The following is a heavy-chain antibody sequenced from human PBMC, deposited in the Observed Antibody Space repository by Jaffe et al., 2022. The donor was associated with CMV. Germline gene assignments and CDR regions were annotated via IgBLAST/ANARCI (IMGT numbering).Heavy chain of an antibody. J-gene: IGHJ4*02. D-gene: IGHD6-19*01. Sequence: EVQLVESGGGLVQPGGSLRLSCAASGFTFSSYGMNWVRQAPGKGLEWVSTISGSGGSTYYADSVKGRFTISRDNSKNTLYLEMNSLRAEDTAVYYCAKVGYSSGWSRGARAGNLDYWGQGTLVTVSS. CDR3: AKVGYSSGWSRGARAGNLDY. V-gene: IGHV3-23*04. CDR1: GFTFSSYG. CDR2: ISGSGGST.